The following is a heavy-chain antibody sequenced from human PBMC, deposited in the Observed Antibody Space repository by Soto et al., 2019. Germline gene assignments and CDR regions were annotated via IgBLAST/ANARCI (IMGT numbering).Heavy chain of an antibody. Sequence: SETLSLTCSVSGASINGNDNSWAWIRQTPGRGLEWIGNTYSSGGAYYDPSFKSRATISVDASKSQVFLKLTSVTAADTAIYFCARTRGSAVYFYFYGLDVWGHGTTVTVSS. CDR1: GASINGNDNS. D-gene: IGHD3-10*01. J-gene: IGHJ6*02. CDR2: TYSSGGA. CDR3: ARTRGSAVYFYFYGLDV. V-gene: IGHV4-39*07.